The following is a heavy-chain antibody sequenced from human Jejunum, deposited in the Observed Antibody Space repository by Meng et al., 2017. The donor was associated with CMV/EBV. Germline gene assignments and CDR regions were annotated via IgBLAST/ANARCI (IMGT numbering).Heavy chain of an antibody. V-gene: IGHV1-2*06. D-gene: IGHD6-19*01. CDR3: AHQAVAGTRGWFDP. CDR1: GYTFTGYY. Sequence: QGHVVPSGDEAKNHGASMKVSCKDFGYTFTGYYMPWVRQAPGQGLEWMGRINPNSGGTNYAQKFQGRVTMTRDTSISTAYMELSRLRSDDTAVYYCAHQAVAGTRGWFDPWGQGTLVTVSS. CDR2: INPNSGGT. J-gene: IGHJ5*02.